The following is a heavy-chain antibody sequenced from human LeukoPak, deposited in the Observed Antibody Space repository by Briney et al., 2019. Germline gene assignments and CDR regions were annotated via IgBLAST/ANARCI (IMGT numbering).Heavy chain of an antibody. CDR3: ARLFMYYYGSEYYYGMDV. CDR2: INPSSGGT. CDR1: GYTFTGYY. D-gene: IGHD3-10*01. Sequence: ASVKVSCKASGYTFTGYYMHWVRQAPGQGLEWMGWINPSSGGTNYAQKFQGRVTMTRDTSISTAYMELSRLRSDDTAVYYCARLFMYYYGSEYYYGMDVWGQGTTVTVSS. J-gene: IGHJ6*02. V-gene: IGHV1-2*02.